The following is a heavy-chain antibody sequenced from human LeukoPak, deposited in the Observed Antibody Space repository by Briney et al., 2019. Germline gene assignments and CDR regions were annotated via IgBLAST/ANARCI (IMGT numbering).Heavy chain of an antibody. Sequence: GRSLRLSCAASGFSLDNYAMHWVRQAPGKGLEWVSTIFWNSGTIGYADSVKGRFTISRDNAKNSLYLQMNSLKPEDTALYYCTVPSGTTVTKNWFDPWGQGTLVTVSS. V-gene: IGHV3-9*01. D-gene: IGHD4-17*01. J-gene: IGHJ5*02. CDR2: IFWNSGTI. CDR1: GFSLDNYA. CDR3: TVPSGTTVTKNWFDP.